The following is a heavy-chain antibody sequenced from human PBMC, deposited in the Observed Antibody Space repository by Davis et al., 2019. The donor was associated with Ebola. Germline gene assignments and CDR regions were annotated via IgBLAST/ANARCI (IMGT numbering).Heavy chain of an antibody. CDR3: ARGLEGRR. CDR1: GGSISSGSYY. D-gene: IGHD2-15*01. J-gene: IGHJ4*02. Sequence: LRLSCTVSGGSISSGSYYWSWIRQPAGKGLEWIGHIYTSGSTNYNPSLKSRVTISVDRSKNQFSLKLSSVTAADTAVYYCARGLEGRRWGQGTLVTVSS. V-gene: IGHV4-61*09. CDR2: IYTSGST.